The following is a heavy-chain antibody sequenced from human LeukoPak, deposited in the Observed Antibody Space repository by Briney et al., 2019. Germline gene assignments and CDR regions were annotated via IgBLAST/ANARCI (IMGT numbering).Heavy chain of an antibody. D-gene: IGHD3-10*01. CDR2: ISYSGTT. Sequence: PSGTLSHTRIVSGGSLNHPHYYWGWLRHPPGKGLEGIATISYSGTTYYNPSLKSRLTISGDTSKSQFSLKLTSVTAADTAVYYCVRHDYYGSLNWFDPWGQGTLITVSS. V-gene: IGHV4-39*01. J-gene: IGHJ5*02. CDR1: GGSLNHPHYY. CDR3: VRHDYYGSLNWFDP.